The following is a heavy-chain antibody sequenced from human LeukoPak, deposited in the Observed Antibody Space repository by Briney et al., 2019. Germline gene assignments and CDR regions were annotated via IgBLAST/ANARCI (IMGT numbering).Heavy chain of an antibody. J-gene: IGHJ3*02. D-gene: IGHD2/OR15-2a*01. CDR3: ARESPIIATNDAFDI. CDR1: GYTFTTYG. Sequence: GASVKVSCKASGYTFTTYGISWVRQAPGQGLEWMGWISGYNGKTNYAQKFQGRVTMTTDTSTSTAYMELRSLRSDDTAVHYCARESPIIATNDAFDIWGQGTMVTVSS. CDR2: ISGYNGKT. V-gene: IGHV1-18*01.